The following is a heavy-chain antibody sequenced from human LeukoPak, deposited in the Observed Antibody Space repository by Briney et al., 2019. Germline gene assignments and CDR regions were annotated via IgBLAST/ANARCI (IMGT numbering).Heavy chain of an antibody. CDR3: ARHLNGYCGGDCYFFDY. CDR2: IYPGDSDT. D-gene: IGHD2-21*02. V-gene: IGHV5-51*01. CDR1: GYSFTSFW. J-gene: IGHJ4*02. Sequence: GESLKISCKGSGYSFTSFWIGWVRQIPRKGLEWMGIIYPGDSDTRYSTSSQGQVAISADKSISTAYLQWSSLKASDTAMYYCARHLNGYCGGDCYFFDYWGQGTLVTVSS.